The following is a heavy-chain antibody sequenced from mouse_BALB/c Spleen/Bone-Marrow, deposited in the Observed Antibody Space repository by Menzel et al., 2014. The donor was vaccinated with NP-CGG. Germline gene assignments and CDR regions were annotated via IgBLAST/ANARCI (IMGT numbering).Heavy chain of an antibody. J-gene: IGHJ3*01. D-gene: IGHD1-1*01. CDR2: INPDSSTI. CDR1: GFDFSRYW. V-gene: IGHV4-1*02. Sequence: EVQLQQSGGGLVQPGGSLKLSCAASGFDFSRYWMSWVRQAPGKGLEWIGEINPDSSTINYAPSLKDKFILSRDNAKNTPYLQMSKVRSDDTALYYCARLSYYGRFAYWGQGTLVTVSA. CDR3: ARLSYYGRFAY.